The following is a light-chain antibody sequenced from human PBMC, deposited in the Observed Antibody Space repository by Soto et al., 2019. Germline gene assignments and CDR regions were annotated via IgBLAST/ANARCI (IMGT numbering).Light chain of an antibody. J-gene: IGLJ1*01. CDR3: AAWDDNLSGLYV. Sequence: QSALTQSPSASGTPGQRVTISCSGSASTIGRNYVYWYQQLPGTAPKLLIYRNSQRPSGVPDRFSGSKSGTSASLAISGLRSEDEADYYCAAWDDNLSGLYVFGAGTKATV. V-gene: IGLV1-47*01. CDR2: RNS. CDR1: ASTIGRNY.